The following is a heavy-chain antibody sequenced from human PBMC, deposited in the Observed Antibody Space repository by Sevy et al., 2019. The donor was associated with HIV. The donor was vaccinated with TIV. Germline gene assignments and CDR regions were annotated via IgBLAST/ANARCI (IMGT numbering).Heavy chain of an antibody. CDR3: ARGRDYGNLDY. J-gene: IGHJ4*02. D-gene: IGHD4-17*01. CDR1: GFTFSMYG. Sequence: GGSLRLSCAESGFTFSMYGMHWVRQAPGKGLEWVALIWYDGSNKYYVDSVKGRFTISRDNSKNTLYLQMNSLRAEDTAVYYCARGRDYGNLDYWGQGTLVTVSS. CDR2: IWYDGSNK. V-gene: IGHV3-33*01.